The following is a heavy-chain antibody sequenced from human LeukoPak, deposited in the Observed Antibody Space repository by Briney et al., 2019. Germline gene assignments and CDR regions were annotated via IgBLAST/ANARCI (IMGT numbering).Heavy chain of an antibody. Sequence: ASVKASCKASGYTFTSYGINWMRQAPGQGLEWMGWISTQSGNTNYAQKVQGRLTLTTDRSTNTAYMELRSLRSDDTAVYYCARGAYGDKWGQGTMVTVSS. CDR3: ARGAYGDK. V-gene: IGHV1-18*01. D-gene: IGHD4-17*01. CDR2: ISTQSGNT. CDR1: GYTFTSYG. J-gene: IGHJ4*02.